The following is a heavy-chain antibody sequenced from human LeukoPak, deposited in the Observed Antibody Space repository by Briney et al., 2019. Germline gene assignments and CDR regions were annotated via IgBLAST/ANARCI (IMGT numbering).Heavy chain of an antibody. V-gene: IGHV3-48*01. CDR1: GFTFSDYS. CDR2: ITSSSTTI. Sequence: GGSLRLSCAASGFTFSDYSMNWVRQAPGKGLEWISYITSSSTTISYADSVKGRFTISRDNAKNSVYLQMNSLRAEDTAVYYCAKAREWEVLYYFDYWGQGTLVTVSS. CDR3: AKAREWEVLYYFDY. J-gene: IGHJ4*02. D-gene: IGHD1-26*01.